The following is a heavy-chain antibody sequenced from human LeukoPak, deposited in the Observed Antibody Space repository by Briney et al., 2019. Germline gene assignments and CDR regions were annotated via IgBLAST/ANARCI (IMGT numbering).Heavy chain of an antibody. V-gene: IGHV4-34*01. CDR1: GASFSDYK. D-gene: IGHD3-22*01. J-gene: IGHJ5*02. Sequence: PSETLSLTCAVYGASFSDYKWTWTWIRQSPGKGLEWIGDVDHRGSTNSNPSLKSRVTISIDTSKNQFSLKLTSVTAADTAVYYCARKAYEGQYNWLDPWGQGTLVTVSS. CDR2: VDHRGST. CDR3: ARKAYEGQYNWLDP.